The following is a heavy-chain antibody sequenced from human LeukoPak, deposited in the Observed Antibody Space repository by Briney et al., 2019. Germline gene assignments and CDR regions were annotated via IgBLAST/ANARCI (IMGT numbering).Heavy chain of an antibody. CDR1: GFTFSSYW. Sequence: GGSLRLSCAASGFTFSSYWMHWVRQAPGKGLVWVSRINSDGSSTSYADSVKGRFTISRDNAKNTLYLQMNCLRAEDTAVYYCARRSYIAVAGFDYWGQGTLVTVSS. V-gene: IGHV3-74*01. CDR3: ARRSYIAVAGFDY. J-gene: IGHJ4*02. CDR2: INSDGSST. D-gene: IGHD6-19*01.